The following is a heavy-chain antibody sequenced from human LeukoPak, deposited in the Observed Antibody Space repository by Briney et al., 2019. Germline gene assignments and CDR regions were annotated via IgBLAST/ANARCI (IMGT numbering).Heavy chain of an antibody. J-gene: IGHJ2*01. CDR3: ARENPYYYGSGSYTDL. D-gene: IGHD3-10*01. Sequence: PSETLSLTCTVSGASITTDAYYWGWIRQPPGKGLAWIGSIYYSGSTYYNPSLKSRVTISVDTSENQFSLKLSSVTAADTAVYYCARENPYYYGSGSYTDLWGRGTLVTVSS. CDR1: GASITTDAYY. V-gene: IGHV4-39*07. CDR2: IYYSGST.